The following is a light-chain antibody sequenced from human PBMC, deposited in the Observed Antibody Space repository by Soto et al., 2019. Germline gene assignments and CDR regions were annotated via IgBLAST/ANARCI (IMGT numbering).Light chain of an antibody. J-gene: IGLJ2*01. CDR2: EVS. Sequence: QSALTQPPSASGSPGQSVTISCTGTSSDVGGYNYVSWYQQYPGKAPKLIIYEVSKRPSGVPDRFSGSKSGNTASLTGSGLQAEDESYCYCSSYAGSNVVFGGGTKLTVL. CDR3: SSYAGSNVV. CDR1: SSDVGGYNY. V-gene: IGLV2-8*01.